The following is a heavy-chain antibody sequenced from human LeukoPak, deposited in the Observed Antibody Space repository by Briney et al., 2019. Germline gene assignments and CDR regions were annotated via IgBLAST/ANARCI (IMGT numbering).Heavy chain of an antibody. D-gene: IGHD6-19*01. Sequence: GASVKVSCKASGYTFTGYYIHWVRQAPGQGLEWMGWINPNSGGTNYAQKFQGRVTMTRDTSISTAYMELSRLRSDDTAVYYCAKVMGSGQWRVEREDFDIWGQGTMVTVSS. CDR1: GYTFTGYY. V-gene: IGHV1-2*02. CDR2: INPNSGGT. CDR3: AKVMGSGQWRVEREDFDI. J-gene: IGHJ3*02.